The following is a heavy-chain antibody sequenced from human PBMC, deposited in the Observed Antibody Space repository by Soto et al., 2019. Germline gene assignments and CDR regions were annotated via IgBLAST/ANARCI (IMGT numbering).Heavy chain of an antibody. CDR2: ISGSGGST. Sequence: EVQLLESGGGLVQPGGSLRLSCAASGFTFSSYAMSWVRQAPGKGLEWVSAISGSGGSTYYADSVKGRFTISRDNSKNTMYLQMNGLRAEDTAVYYCANVRVCCSITSCYGFDYWGQGTLVTVPS. D-gene: IGHD2-2*01. CDR3: ANVRVCCSITSCYGFDY. V-gene: IGHV3-23*01. CDR1: GFTFSSYA. J-gene: IGHJ4*02.